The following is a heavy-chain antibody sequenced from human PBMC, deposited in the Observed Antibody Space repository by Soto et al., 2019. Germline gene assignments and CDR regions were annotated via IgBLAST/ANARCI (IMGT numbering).Heavy chain of an antibody. CDR2: IPSRGRP. D-gene: IGHD5-12*01. CDR1: GASIAGGSYY. J-gene: IGHJ5*02. V-gene: IGHV4-30-4*01. CDR3: VRDQYSGYDFAL. Sequence: SETLSLTCSVSGASIAGGSYYWSWVRQPPGKGLEWIGYIPSRGRPLYNPSLTSRGTISADSSKNQLSLQLTSVTAADTAVYYCVRDQYSGYDFALWGQGNLVTVS.